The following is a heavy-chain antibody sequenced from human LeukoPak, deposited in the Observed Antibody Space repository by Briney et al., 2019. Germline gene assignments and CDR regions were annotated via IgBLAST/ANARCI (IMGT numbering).Heavy chain of an antibody. CDR1: GFTFSSYT. Sequence: PGGSLRLSCAASGFTFSSYTMSWVRQAPGKGLEWVSTITTSDGNTYYADSVKGRFTVFRDNSKNTLLLQMNSLRAEDTAVYYCAKDGGLWVSAHWGDSWGRGTLVTVS. J-gene: IGHJ4*02. D-gene: IGHD7-27*01. CDR3: AKDGGLWVSAHWGDS. V-gene: IGHV3-23*01. CDR2: ITTSDGNT.